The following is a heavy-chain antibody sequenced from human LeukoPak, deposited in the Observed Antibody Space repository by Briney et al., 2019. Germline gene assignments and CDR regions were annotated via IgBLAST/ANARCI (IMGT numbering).Heavy chain of an antibody. Sequence: SETLSLTCIVSGDSITNHYWSLIRRPPGKGLEWIGYIYYSGSINYNPSLKSRVTISVDTSRNQFSMKLNSVTAADTAVYYCARGYSGYDWDFEHYFDYWGQGTLVTVSS. CDR1: GDSITNHY. CDR3: ARGYSGYDWDFEHYFDY. D-gene: IGHD5-12*01. CDR2: IYYSGSI. V-gene: IGHV4-59*11. J-gene: IGHJ4*02.